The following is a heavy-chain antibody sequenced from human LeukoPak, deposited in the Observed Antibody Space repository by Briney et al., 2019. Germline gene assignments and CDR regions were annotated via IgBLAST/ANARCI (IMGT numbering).Heavy chain of an antibody. J-gene: IGHJ4*02. CDR2: ISSDGTSP. Sequence: GGSLRLSCAASGFTFSSYWMHWVRQAPAKGLVWVSRISSDGTSPSYADSVKGRFTLSRDNAKNTVYLQMNSLRAEDTAIYYCARESAGGPDYWGQGTLVTVSS. CDR3: ARESAGGPDY. CDR1: GFTFSSYW. D-gene: IGHD6-19*01. V-gene: IGHV3-74*01.